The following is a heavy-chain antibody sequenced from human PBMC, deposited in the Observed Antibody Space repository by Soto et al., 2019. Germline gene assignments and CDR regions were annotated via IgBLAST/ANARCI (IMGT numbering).Heavy chain of an antibody. CDR2: ISTDGGST. Sequence: EVQLVESGGGFAQPGGSLRLSCAASGFTFSTYWMHWVRQAPGKGLVWVSRISTDGGSTSYADSVEGRFTISRDNAKNTLYVQMNSLRAEDTAVYYCARSRYYFDDWGQGTLVSVSS. CDR1: GFTFSTYW. CDR3: ARSRYYFDD. J-gene: IGHJ4*02. V-gene: IGHV3-74*01.